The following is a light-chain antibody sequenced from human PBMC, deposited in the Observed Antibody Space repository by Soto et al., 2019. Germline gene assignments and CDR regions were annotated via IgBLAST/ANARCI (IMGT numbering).Light chain of an antibody. CDR2: KVS. V-gene: IGKV2-30*01. Sequence: DVAMTQSPLSLPVTLGQPASISCRSSQSLTYSDGNTYLNWFHLRPGQSPRRLIYKVSNRDSGVPDRFSGSLSGTDFTLKISRVEAEDVGVYYCMQGTHWPPYTFGQGTKLEIK. CDR3: MQGTHWPPYT. CDR1: QSLTYSDGNTY. J-gene: IGKJ2*01.